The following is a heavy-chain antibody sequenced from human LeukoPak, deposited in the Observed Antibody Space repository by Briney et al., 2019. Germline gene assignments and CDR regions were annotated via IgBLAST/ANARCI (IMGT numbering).Heavy chain of an antibody. CDR1: GFTFSSYG. CDR3: AKSYYGSGSYEYYFDY. J-gene: IGHJ4*02. D-gene: IGHD3-10*01. Sequence: PGGSLRLSCAASGFTFSSYGMHWVRQAPGKELEWVAFIRYDGSNKYYADSVKGRFTISRDNSKNTLYLQMNSLRAEDTAVYYCAKSYYGSGSYEYYFDYWGQGTLVTVSS. V-gene: IGHV3-30*02. CDR2: IRYDGSNK.